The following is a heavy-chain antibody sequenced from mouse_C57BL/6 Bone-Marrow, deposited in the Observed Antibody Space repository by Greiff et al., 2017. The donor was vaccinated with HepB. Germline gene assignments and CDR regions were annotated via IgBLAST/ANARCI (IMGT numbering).Heavy chain of an antibody. CDR3: ARWVTTVVAGDAMDY. D-gene: IGHD1-1*01. V-gene: IGHV3-6*01. CDR1: GYSITSGYY. J-gene: IGHJ4*01. CDR2: ISYDGSN. Sequence: VQLQQSGPGLVKPSQSLSLTCSVTGYSITSGYYWNWIRQFPGNKLEWMGYISYDGSNNYNPSLKNRISITRDTSKNQFFLKLNSVTTEDTATYYCARWVTTVVAGDAMDYWGQGTSVTVSS.